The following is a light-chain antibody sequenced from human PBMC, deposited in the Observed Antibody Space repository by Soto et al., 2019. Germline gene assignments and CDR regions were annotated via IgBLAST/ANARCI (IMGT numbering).Light chain of an antibody. Sequence: EIVLTQSAATLSLSPGERATLSCRASQSVGSYLAWYQQKPGQAPRLLISDASNRATGIPARFSGSGSGTDFTLTISSLEPEDFAVYYCQQRSNWPTITFGQRTRLEIK. CDR2: DAS. CDR3: QQRSNWPTIT. V-gene: IGKV3-11*01. J-gene: IGKJ5*01. CDR1: QSVGSY.